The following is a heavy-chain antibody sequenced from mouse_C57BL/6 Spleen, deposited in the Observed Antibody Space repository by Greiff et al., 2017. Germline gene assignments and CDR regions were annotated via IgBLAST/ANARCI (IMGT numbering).Heavy chain of an antibody. CDR2: IYPGGGYT. CDR3: ARKVVVPYWYFDV. V-gene: IGHV1-63*01. CDR1: GYTFTNYW. J-gene: IGHJ1*03. Sequence: QVQLQQSGAELVRPGTSVKMSCKASGYTFTNYWIGWAKQRPGHGLEWIGDIYPGGGYTNYNEKFKGKATLTADKSSSTAYMQFSSLTSEDAAIYYCARKVVVPYWYFDVWGTGTTVTVSS. D-gene: IGHD1-1*01.